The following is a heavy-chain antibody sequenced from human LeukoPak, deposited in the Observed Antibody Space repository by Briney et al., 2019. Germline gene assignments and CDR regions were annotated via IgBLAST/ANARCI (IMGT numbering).Heavy chain of an antibody. CDR3: ARLRRWRFEQQLVGNRFDY. D-gene: IGHD6-13*01. V-gene: IGHV4-59*08. Sequence: GSLRLSCAVSGFTVYDYAMSWIRQPPGKGLEWIGYIYYSGSTNYNPSLKSRVTISVDTSKNQFSLKLSSVTAADTAVYYCARLRRWRFEQQLVGNRFDYWGQGTLVTVSS. CDR1: GFTVYDYA. J-gene: IGHJ4*02. CDR2: IYYSGST.